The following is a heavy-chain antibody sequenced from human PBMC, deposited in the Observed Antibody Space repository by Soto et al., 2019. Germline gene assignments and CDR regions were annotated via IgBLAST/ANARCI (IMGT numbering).Heavy chain of an antibody. CDR2: IYYSGST. D-gene: IGHD2-21*02. J-gene: IGHJ6*02. V-gene: IGHV4-39*01. CDR1: GGAISSSSYY. CDR3: ASGEEVTKVYYYYGMDV. Sequence: QLQLQESGPGLVKPSETLSLTCTVSGGAISSSSYYWGWIRQPPGKGLEWIGSIYYSGSTYYNPSLKSRVTISVDTSKNQFSLKLSSVTAADTAVYYCASGEEVTKVYYYYGMDVWGQGTTVTVSS.